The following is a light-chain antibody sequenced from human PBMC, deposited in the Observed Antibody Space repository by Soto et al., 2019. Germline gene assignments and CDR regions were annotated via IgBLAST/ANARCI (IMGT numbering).Light chain of an antibody. Sequence: QSVLTQPPSASGTPGQRVTVSCAGSSSNIASNPVNWYQQLPGTAPKLLIYSNDQRPSGVPDRFSASKSGTSASLAISGLQCEDEADYYCASWDDSRSGHVFGTGTKLAVL. CDR3: ASWDDSRSGHV. J-gene: IGLJ1*01. CDR2: SND. V-gene: IGLV1-44*01. CDR1: SSNIASNP.